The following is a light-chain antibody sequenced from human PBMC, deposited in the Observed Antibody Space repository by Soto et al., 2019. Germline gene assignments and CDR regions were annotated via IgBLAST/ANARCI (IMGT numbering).Light chain of an antibody. CDR3: QQYGSSPRT. Sequence: EIVLTQSPGTLSLSPGERATLSCRASQSVSSNYLAWYQQKPGQAPRLLIYDASSRATGIPDRFSGSGSGTDFTRTISRLEPEDCAVYYCQQYGSSPRTFGQGTQVEIK. J-gene: IGKJ1*01. V-gene: IGKV3-20*01. CDR2: DAS. CDR1: QSVSSNY.